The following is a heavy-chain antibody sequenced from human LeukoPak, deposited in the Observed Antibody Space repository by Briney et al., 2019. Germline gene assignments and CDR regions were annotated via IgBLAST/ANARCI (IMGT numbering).Heavy chain of an antibody. D-gene: IGHD4-17*01. CDR3: ARASHLSPVNPPWDFDY. Sequence: PSETLSLTCTVSGGSISSSSYYWGWIRQPPGKGLEWIGSIYYSGSTNYNPSLKSRVTISVDTSKNQFSLKLSSVTAADTAVYYCARASHLSPVNPPWDFDYWGQGTLVTVSS. CDR1: GGSISSSSYY. CDR2: IYYSGST. V-gene: IGHV4-39*07. J-gene: IGHJ4*02.